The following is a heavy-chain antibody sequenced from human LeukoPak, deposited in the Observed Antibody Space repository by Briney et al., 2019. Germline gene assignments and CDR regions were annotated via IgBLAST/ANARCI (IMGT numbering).Heavy chain of an antibody. CDR1: GFTFSSYG. D-gene: IGHD6-13*01. V-gene: IGHV3-30*18. CDR2: ISYDGSNK. Sequence: GRSLRLSCAASGFTFSSYGMHWVRQAPGKGLEWVAVISYDGSNKYCADSVKGRFTISRDNSKNTLYLQMNSLRAEDTAVYYCAKSGQQLVFWFDYWAREPWSPSPQ. CDR3: AKSGQQLVFWFDY. J-gene: IGHJ4*02.